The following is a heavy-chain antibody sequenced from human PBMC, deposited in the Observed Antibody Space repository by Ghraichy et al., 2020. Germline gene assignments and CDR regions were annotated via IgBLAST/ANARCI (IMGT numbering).Heavy chain of an antibody. Sequence: GSLRLSCAVYGGSFSGYYWSWIRQPPGKGLEWIGEINHSGSTNYNPSLKSRVTISVDTSKNQFSLKLSSVTAADTAVYYCVANIVVVPAAPDWGYWGQGTLVTVSS. J-gene: IGHJ4*02. CDR1: GGSFSGYY. CDR2: INHSGST. CDR3: VANIVVVPAAPDWGY. D-gene: IGHD2-2*01. V-gene: IGHV4-34*01.